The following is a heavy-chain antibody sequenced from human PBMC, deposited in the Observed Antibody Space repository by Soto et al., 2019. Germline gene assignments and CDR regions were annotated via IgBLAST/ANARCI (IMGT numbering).Heavy chain of an antibody. CDR1: GGSFSGYY. V-gene: IGHV4-34*01. D-gene: IGHD6-6*01. J-gene: IGHJ6*03. Sequence: SETLSLTCAVYGGSFSGYYWSWIRQPPGKGLEWIGEINHNGSTNYNPSLKSRVTISVDTSKNQFSLKLSSVTAADTAVYYCARVYSSSSSPLYYYYYYMDVWGKGTTVTVSS. CDR3: ARVYSSSSSPLYYYYYYMDV. CDR2: INHNGST.